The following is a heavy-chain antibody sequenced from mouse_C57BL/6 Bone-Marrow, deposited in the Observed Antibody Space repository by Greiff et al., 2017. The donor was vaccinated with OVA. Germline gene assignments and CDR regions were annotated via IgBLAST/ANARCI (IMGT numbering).Heavy chain of an antibody. Sequence: EVKLMESGGDLVKPGGSLKLSCAASGFTFSSYGMSWVRQTPDKRLEWVATISSGGSYTYYPDSVKGRFTISRDNAKNTLYLQMSSLKSEDTAMYYCARHPYGSSGAMDYWGQGTSVTVSS. V-gene: IGHV5-6*01. J-gene: IGHJ4*01. CDR1: GFTFSSYG. CDR3: ARHPYGSSGAMDY. CDR2: ISSGGSYT. D-gene: IGHD1-1*01.